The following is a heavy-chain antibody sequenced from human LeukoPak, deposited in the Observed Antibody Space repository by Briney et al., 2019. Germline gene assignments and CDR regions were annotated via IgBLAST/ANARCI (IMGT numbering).Heavy chain of an antibody. CDR3: ARRVGYYDILTGYSNSYYFDY. CDR1: GVSISSSNSY. D-gene: IGHD3-9*01. CDR2: IYYSGST. V-gene: IGHV4-39*01. Sequence: PSETLSLTCTVSGVSISSSNSYWGWIRQPPGKGLEWIGSIYYSGSTYYNPSLKSRVTISVDTSKNQFSLKLSSVTAADTAVFYCARRVGYYDILTGYSNSYYFDYWGQGTLVTVSS. J-gene: IGHJ4*02.